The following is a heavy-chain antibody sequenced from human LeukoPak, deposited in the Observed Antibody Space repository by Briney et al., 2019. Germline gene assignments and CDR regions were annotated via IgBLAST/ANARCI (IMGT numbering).Heavy chain of an antibody. CDR3: MSAHGY. Sequence: PGGSLRLSCVVSGYSFSTNMMTWDRQAPGKGLEWVATILPGGSESYRVDSVKGRFTVSRDNAKNSLYLQMISLRVEDTAVYYCMSAHGYWGQGTLVTVSS. CDR1: GYSFSTNM. V-gene: IGHV3-7*01. CDR2: ILPGGSES. J-gene: IGHJ4*02.